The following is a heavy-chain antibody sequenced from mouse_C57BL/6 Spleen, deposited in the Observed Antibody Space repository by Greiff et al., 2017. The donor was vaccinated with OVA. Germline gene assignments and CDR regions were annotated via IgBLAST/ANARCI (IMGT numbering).Heavy chain of an antibody. CDR2: ISDGGSYT. CDR3: AREGSTYYFDY. Sequence: EVQRVESGGGLVKPGGSLKLSCAASGFTFSSYAMSWVRQTPEKRLEWVATISDGGSYTYYPDNVKGRFTISRDNAKNNLYLQMSHLKSEDTAMYYCAREGSTYYFDYWGQGTTLTVSS. CDR1: GFTFSSYA. J-gene: IGHJ2*01. D-gene: IGHD1-1*01. V-gene: IGHV5-4*01.